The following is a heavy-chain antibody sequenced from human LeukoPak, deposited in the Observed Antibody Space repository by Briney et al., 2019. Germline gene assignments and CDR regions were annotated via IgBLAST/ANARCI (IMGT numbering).Heavy chain of an antibody. V-gene: IGHV1-2*02. CDR3: ARDLGYCSSTSCFPFDY. CDR2: INPNSGGT. J-gene: IGHJ4*02. Sequence: ASVKVSCKASGYTFTGYYIHWVRQAPGQGLEWMGWINPNSGGTNYAQKFQGRVTMTRDTSISTAYMELSRLRSDDTAVYYCARDLGYCSSTSCFPFDYWGQGTLVTVSS. D-gene: IGHD2-2*01. CDR1: GYTFTGYY.